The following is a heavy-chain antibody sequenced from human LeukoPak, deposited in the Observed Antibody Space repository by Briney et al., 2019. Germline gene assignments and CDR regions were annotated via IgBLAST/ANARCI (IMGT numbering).Heavy chain of an antibody. J-gene: IGHJ4*02. CDR3: AGALRRDGYNLFDY. Sequence: SETLSLTCTVSGGSISSYYWSWIRQPPGKGLEWIGYIHYSGSTNYNPSLKSRVTISVDTSKNQFSLKLSSVTAADTAVYYCAGALRRDGYNLFDYWGQGTLVTVSS. CDR2: IHYSGST. V-gene: IGHV4-59*01. CDR1: GGSISSYY. D-gene: IGHD5-24*01.